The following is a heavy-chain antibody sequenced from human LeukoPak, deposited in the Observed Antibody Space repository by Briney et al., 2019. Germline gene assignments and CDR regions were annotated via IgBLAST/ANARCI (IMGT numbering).Heavy chain of an antibody. CDR3: ARDGSNPFDY. Sequence: ASVKVSCKASGDTFTSYGISWVRQAPGQGLGWMGWIRAYNGNTNYVQKLQGRVTMTTDTSTSTAYMELRSLRADDTAVYYCARDGSNPFDYWGQGTLVTVSS. CDR2: IRAYNGNT. V-gene: IGHV1-18*01. D-gene: IGHD1-26*01. J-gene: IGHJ4*02. CDR1: GDTFTSYG.